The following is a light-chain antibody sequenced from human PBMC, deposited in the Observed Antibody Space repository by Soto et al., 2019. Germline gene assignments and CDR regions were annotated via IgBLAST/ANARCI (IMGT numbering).Light chain of an antibody. CDR1: QSVSNN. CDR2: GAS. Sequence: EIVMTQSPATLSVSPGERVSLSCRASQSVSNNLAWYQQRPGQAPMLLIYGASTRATGIPARFSGSGSGTEFTLTVSSLQSDDFAVYSCQQYNDWPGTFGQGTKLEIK. V-gene: IGKV3-15*01. CDR3: QQYNDWPGT. J-gene: IGKJ2*01.